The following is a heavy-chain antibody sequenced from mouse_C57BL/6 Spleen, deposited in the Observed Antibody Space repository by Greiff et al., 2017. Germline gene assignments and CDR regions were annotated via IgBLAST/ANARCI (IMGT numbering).Heavy chain of an antibody. D-gene: IGHD2-5*01. V-gene: IGHV1-72*01. CDR3: ARSPSYYSNYGGFFDY. CDR2: IDPNSGGT. CDR1: GYTFTSYW. J-gene: IGHJ2*01. Sequence: QVQLKQPGAELVKPGASVKLSCKASGYTFTSYWMHWVKQRPGRGLEWIGRIDPNSGGTKYNEKFKSKATLTVDKPSSTAYMQLSSLTSEDSAVYYCARSPSYYSNYGGFFDYWGQGTTLTVSS.